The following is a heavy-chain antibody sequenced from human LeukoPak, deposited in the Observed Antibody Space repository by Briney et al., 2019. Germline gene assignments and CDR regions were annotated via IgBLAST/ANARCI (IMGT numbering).Heavy chain of an antibody. CDR2: INHSGSI. V-gene: IGHV4-34*01. Sequence: SGTLSLTCAVYGGSFSGYYWSWIRQPPGKGLEWIGEINHSGSINYNPSLKSRVTISVDTSKNQFSLKLSSVTAADTAVYYCARGQNDYGNYEGFDPWGQGTLVTVSS. CDR1: GGSFSGYY. J-gene: IGHJ5*02. CDR3: ARGQNDYGNYEGFDP. D-gene: IGHD4-11*01.